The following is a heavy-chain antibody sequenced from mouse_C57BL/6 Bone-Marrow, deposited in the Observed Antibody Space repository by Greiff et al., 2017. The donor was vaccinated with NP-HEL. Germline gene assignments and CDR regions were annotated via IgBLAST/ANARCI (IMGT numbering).Heavy chain of an antibody. D-gene: IGHD1-2*01. CDR1: GYTFTSYW. Sequence: QVHVKQPGAELVKPGASVKLSCKASGYTFTSYWMHGVKQRPGQGLEWIGMIHPNSGSTNYNEKFKSKATLTVDKSSSTAYMQLSSLTSEDSAVYYCARWGNYYGLYFDYWGQGTTLTVSS. J-gene: IGHJ2*01. V-gene: IGHV1-64*01. CDR2: IHPNSGST. CDR3: ARWGNYYGLYFDY.